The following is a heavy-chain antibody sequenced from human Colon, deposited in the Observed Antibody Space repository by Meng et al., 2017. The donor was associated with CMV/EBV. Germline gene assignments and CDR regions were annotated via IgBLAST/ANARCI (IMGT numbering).Heavy chain of an antibody. J-gene: IGHJ4*02. Sequence: GESLKISCAASGFTVSSNYMSWVRQAPGKGLEWVSVIYSGGSTYYADAVKGRFTISRDNSKNTLYLQMDSRRAEDTAVYYCARGVRSWKAPFDYWGQGTLVTVSS. CDR1: GFTVSSNY. CDR2: IYSGGST. D-gene: IGHD1-1*01. V-gene: IGHV3-53*01. CDR3: ARGVRSWKAPFDY.